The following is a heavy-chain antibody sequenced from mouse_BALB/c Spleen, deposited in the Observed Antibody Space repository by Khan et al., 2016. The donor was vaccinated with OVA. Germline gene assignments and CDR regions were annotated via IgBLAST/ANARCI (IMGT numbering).Heavy chain of an antibody. CDR1: GYTFTNYG. V-gene: IGHV9-1*02. Sequence: QVQLVQSGPELKKPGETVKISCKASGYTFTNYGMNWVKQAPGKGLKWMGWINTYTGEPTYADDFKGRFAFSLETSATTAYLQINNLKNEDMATYFCARGLNYYGSWFAYWGQGTLVTVSA. D-gene: IGHD1-1*01. CDR2: INTYTGEP. CDR3: ARGLNYYGSWFAY. J-gene: IGHJ3*01.